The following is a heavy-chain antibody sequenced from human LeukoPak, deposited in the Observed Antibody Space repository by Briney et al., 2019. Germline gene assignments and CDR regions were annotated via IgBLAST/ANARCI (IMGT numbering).Heavy chain of an antibody. Sequence: SETLSLTCTVSGGSISIYYWSWIRQPPGKGLEWIGYIYYSGSTNYNPSLKSRVTISVDTSKNQFSLKLSSVTAADTAVYYCARSGIPAAMDYWGQGTLVTVSS. CDR1: GGSISIYY. J-gene: IGHJ4*02. V-gene: IGHV4-59*08. D-gene: IGHD2-2*01. CDR3: ARSGIPAAMDY. CDR2: IYYSGST.